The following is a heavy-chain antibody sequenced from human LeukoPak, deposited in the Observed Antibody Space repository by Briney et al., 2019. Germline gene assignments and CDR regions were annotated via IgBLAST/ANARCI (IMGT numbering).Heavy chain of an antibody. CDR2: ISAYNGNT. J-gene: IGHJ4*02. Sequence: ASVKVSCKASGYTFTSYGISWVRQAPGQGLEWMGWISAYNGNTNYAQKLQGRVTMTEDTSTDTAYMELSSLRSEDTAVYYCAAAMVRGALDYWGQGTLVTVSS. CDR3: AAAMVRGALDY. CDR1: GYTFTSYG. D-gene: IGHD3-10*01. V-gene: IGHV1-18*01.